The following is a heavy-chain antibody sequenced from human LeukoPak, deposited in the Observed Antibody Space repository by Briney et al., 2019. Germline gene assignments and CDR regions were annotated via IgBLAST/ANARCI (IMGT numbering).Heavy chain of an antibody. CDR3: ARDSNYSGIDY. CDR2: IYTSGST. CDR1: GGSISGYY. Sequence: SETLSLTCTVSGGSISGYYWRWIRQPSGKGLEWIGRIYTSGSTNYNPSLKSRVTMSVDTSKNQFSLKLSSVTAADTAVYYCARDSNYSGIDYWGQGTLVTVSS. V-gene: IGHV4-4*07. J-gene: IGHJ4*02. D-gene: IGHD1-26*01.